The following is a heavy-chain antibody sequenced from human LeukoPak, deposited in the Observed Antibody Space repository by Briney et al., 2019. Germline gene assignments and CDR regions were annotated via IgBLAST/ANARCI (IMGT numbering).Heavy chain of an antibody. CDR1: PGSVNSYY. J-gene: IGHJ3*02. V-gene: IGHV4-59*02. CDR3: ATLFKDSFDM. Sequence: NPSETLSLTCSVSPGSVNSYYWSWIRQPPAKGLEWIGYIYYSRTTKYNPSLESRATISLDTSKNEFSLKLSSVNAADTAVYYCATLFKDSFDMWGQGTMVTVSS. CDR2: IYYSRTT. D-gene: IGHD3-10*01.